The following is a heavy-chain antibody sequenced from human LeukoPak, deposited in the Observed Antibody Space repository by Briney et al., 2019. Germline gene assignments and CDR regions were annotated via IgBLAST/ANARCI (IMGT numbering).Heavy chain of an antibody. V-gene: IGHV5-51*01. D-gene: IGHD6-6*01. Sequence: GESLKISCKGSGYSFTSYWIGWVRQMPGKGLEWMGIIYPGDSDTRYSPSFQGQVTISADKSISTAYLQWSSLKASDTAMYYCARRIAARDPNYYYYMDVWGKGTTVTVSS. CDR1: GYSFTSYW. CDR2: IYPGDSDT. J-gene: IGHJ6*03. CDR3: ARRIAARDPNYYYYMDV.